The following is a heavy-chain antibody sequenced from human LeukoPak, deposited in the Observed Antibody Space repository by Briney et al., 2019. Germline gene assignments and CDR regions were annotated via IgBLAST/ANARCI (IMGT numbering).Heavy chain of an antibody. CDR3: AREGYYDSSAYYGWFDP. CDR1: GGTFSSYA. J-gene: IGHJ5*02. V-gene: IGHV1-69*05. CDR2: IIPIFGTA. D-gene: IGHD3-22*01. Sequence: ASVKVSCKASGGTFSSYAISWVRQAPGQGLEWMGRIIPIFGTANYARKFQGRVTITTDESTSTAYMELSSLRSEDTAVYYCAREGYYDSSAYYGWFDPWGQGTLVTVSS.